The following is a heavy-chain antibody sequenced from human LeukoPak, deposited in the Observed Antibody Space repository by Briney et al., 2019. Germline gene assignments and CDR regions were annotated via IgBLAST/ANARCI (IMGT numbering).Heavy chain of an antibody. J-gene: IGHJ4*02. Sequence: PGGSLRLSCAASGLTFSDYWMSWVRQAPGKGLGWVANITQDGREKYYVDSVKGRFTISRDNAKNSLYLQMNNLRADDTAVYFCARPAYPRHDSSGYYSEWGQGTLVTVSS. CDR3: ARPAYPRHDSSGYYSE. CDR2: ITQDGREK. V-gene: IGHV3-7*01. CDR1: GLTFSDYW. D-gene: IGHD3-22*01.